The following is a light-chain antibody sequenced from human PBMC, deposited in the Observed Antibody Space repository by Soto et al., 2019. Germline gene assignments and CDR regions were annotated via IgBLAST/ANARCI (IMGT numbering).Light chain of an antibody. CDR3: QQYGSSPTWT. CDR1: QSVSSNY. Sequence: ESVLTQSPGTLSLSPGERATLSCRASQSVSSNYLAWYQQKPGQAPRFLIYGASTRASGIPDRFSGSGSGTDFTLTISRLEPEDSAVYYCQQYGSSPTWTFGQGTKVEIK. V-gene: IGKV3-20*01. J-gene: IGKJ1*01. CDR2: GAS.